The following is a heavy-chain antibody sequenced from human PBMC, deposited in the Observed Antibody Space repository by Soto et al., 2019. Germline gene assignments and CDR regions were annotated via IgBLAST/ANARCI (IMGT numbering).Heavy chain of an antibody. CDR3: ARVGYCISTSCYGSYYYYGMDV. V-gene: IGHV3-21*01. CDR1: GFTFSSHS. Sequence: GGSLRLSCAASGFTFSSHSMNWVRQAPGKGLEWVSSISSSSSYIYYADSVKGRFTISRDNAKNSLYLQMNSLRAEDTAVYYCARVGYCISTSCYGSYYYYGMDVWGQGTTVTVSS. D-gene: IGHD2-2*01. J-gene: IGHJ6*02. CDR2: ISSSSSYI.